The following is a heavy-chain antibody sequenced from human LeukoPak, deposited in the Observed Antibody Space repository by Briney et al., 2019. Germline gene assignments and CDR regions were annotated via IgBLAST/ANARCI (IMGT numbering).Heavy chain of an antibody. Sequence: PSETLSLTCAVYGGSFSGYYWSWIRQPPGKGLEWIGEINHSGSTNYNPSLKSRVTISVDTSKNQFSLKLSSVTAADTAVYYCARGHYTGTDAFDIWGQGTMVTVSS. CDR1: GGSFSGYY. J-gene: IGHJ3*02. CDR3: ARGHYTGTDAFDI. V-gene: IGHV4-34*01. CDR2: INHSGST. D-gene: IGHD1-14*01.